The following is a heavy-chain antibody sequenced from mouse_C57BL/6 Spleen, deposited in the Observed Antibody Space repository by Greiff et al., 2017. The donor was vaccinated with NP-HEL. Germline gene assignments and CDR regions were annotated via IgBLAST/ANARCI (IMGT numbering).Heavy chain of an antibody. J-gene: IGHJ3*01. V-gene: IGHV1-81*01. CDR1: GYTFTSYG. D-gene: IGHD1-1*01. CDR3: ARGITTVAPGAY. CDR2: IYPRSGNT. Sequence: QVQLKQSGAELARPGASVKLSCKASGYTFTSYGISWVKQRTGQGLEWIGEIYPRSGNTYYNEKFKGKATLTADKSSSTAYMELRSLTSEDSAVYFCARGITTVAPGAYWGQGTLVTVSA.